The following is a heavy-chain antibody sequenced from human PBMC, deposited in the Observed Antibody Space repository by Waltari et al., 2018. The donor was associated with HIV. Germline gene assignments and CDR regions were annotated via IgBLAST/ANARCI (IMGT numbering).Heavy chain of an antibody. CDR3: ARDKAHNDVWSGYVS. CDR2: FTLLFGTV. D-gene: IGHD3-3*01. CDR1: GGTVSTYA. J-gene: IGHJ5*02. V-gene: IGHV1-69*01. Sequence: QVQLVQSGAEVKNPGSSVKVSCKSSGGTVSTYAVSLVRQAPGQGLEWMGGFTLLFGTVHYAQKFQVRVTITADGSTSTVYMELSSLRSEDTAVYYCARDKAHNDVWSGYVSWGQGTLVTVSS.